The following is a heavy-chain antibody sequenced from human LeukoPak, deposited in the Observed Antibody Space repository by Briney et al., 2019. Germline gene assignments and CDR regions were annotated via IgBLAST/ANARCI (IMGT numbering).Heavy chain of an antibody. CDR3: AASSQLGSYNWFDP. CDR2: IDHSGST. V-gene: IGHV4-34*01. CDR1: GASFSNYY. D-gene: IGHD1-1*01. J-gene: IGHJ5*02. Sequence: SETLSLTCAVYGASFSNYYWTWVRQPPGKGLDWIGEIDHSGSTKCNPSLTGRVTISLDTSKNQFSLDRTPMTAADAAVYYCAASSQLGSYNWFDPWGQGTLVTVSS.